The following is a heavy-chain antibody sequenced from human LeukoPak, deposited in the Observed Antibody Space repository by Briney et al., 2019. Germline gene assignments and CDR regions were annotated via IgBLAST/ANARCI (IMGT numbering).Heavy chain of an antibody. CDR1: GYTFTSYG. V-gene: IGHV1-18*01. CDR3: ARDLRGWYENWFDP. CDR2: ISAYNGNT. J-gene: IGHJ5*02. Sequence: ASVKVSCKASGYTFTSYGISWVRQAPGQGLEWMGWISAYNGNTNYAQKLQGRVTMTTDTSTSTAYMELRSLRSDDTAMYYCARDLRGWYENWFDPWGQGTLVTVSS. D-gene: IGHD6-19*01.